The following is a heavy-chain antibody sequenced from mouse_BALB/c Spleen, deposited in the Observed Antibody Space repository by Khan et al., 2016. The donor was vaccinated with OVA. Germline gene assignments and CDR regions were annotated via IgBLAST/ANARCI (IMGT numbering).Heavy chain of an antibody. CDR1: GYTFTSYY. V-gene: IGHV1-53*01. CDR3: TRSGYGTFAY. D-gene: IGHD4-1*01. J-gene: IGHJ3*01. Sequence: QVQLKQSGTELVKPGASVRLSCKASGYTFTSYYMYWVKQRPGQGLEWIGEINPSDGDSNFNENLKSKATLTVDKSSTTAYMQLSSLTSEDSAVYYCTRSGYGTFAYWGQGTLVTVSA. CDR2: INPSDGDS.